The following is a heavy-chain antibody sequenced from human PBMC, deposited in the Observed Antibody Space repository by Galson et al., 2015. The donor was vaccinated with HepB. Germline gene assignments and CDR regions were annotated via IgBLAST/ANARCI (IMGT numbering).Heavy chain of an antibody. CDR1: GYTFTSYY. CDR3: AGRERTNGGNCYHDY. D-gene: IGHD2-21*02. CDR2: INPNSGGT. J-gene: IGHJ4*02. Sequence: SLKVSCKASGYTFTSYYMRWVRQAPGQGLEWMGWINPNSGGTNDAQKLRSRVTMTRDSSISTAYLELSRMSADDAVVYCCAGRERTNGGNCYHDYWGQGTLVTVSS. V-gene: IGHV1-2*02.